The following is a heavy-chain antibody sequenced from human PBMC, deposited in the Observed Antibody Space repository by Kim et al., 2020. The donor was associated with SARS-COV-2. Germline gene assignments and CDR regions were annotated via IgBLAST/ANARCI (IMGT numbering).Heavy chain of an antibody. D-gene: IGHD5-12*01. Sequence: SVKVSCKASGGTFSSYAISWVRQAPGQGLEWMGGIIPIFGTANYAQKFQGRVTITADESTSTAYMELSSLRSEDTAVYYCARAGVIKMATIPSGYFDLWGRGTLVTVCS. J-gene: IGHJ2*01. V-gene: IGHV1-69*13. CDR2: IIPIFGTA. CDR3: ARAGVIKMATIPSGYFDL. CDR1: GGTFSSYA.